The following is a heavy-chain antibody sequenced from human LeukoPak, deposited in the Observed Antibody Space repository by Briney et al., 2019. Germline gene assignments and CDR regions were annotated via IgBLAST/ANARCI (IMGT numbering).Heavy chain of an antibody. V-gene: IGHV4-34*01. CDR2: INHSGST. Sequence: SETLSLTCAVYGGSFSGYYWSWIRQPPGKGLEWIGEINHSGSTNYNPSLKNRVTISVDTSKNQFSLKLSSVTAADTAVYYCARYIRLHPAWFDPWGQGTLVTVSS. CDR1: GGSFSGYY. D-gene: IGHD5-24*01. CDR3: ARYIRLHPAWFDP. J-gene: IGHJ5*02.